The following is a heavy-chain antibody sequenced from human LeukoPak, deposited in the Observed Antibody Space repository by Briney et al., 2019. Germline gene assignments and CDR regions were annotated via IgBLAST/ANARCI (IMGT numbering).Heavy chain of an antibody. CDR2: INSDGSST. Sequence: GGSLRLSCAPSGLSFSSYTIHWVRQAPGKGLVWVSRINSDGSSTDYADSVKGRFTISRDNAKNTLYLQMNSLGAEDTAVYYCAKDGKFCSSSGCFAQADYWGQGTLVTVSS. V-gene: IGHV3-74*01. CDR3: AKDGKFCSSSGCFAQADY. CDR1: GLSFSSYT. J-gene: IGHJ4*02. D-gene: IGHD2-2*01.